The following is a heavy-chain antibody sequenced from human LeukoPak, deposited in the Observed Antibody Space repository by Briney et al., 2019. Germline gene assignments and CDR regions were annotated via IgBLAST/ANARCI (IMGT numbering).Heavy chain of an antibody. J-gene: IGHJ4*02. CDR3: ARDLAWGAFDY. D-gene: IGHD7-27*01. V-gene: IGHV3-23*01. CDR2: ISGSGGST. CDR1: GFTFSSYA. Sequence: GGSLRLSCAASGFTFSSYAMSWVRQAPGKGLEWVSAISGSGGSTYYADSVKGRFTISRDDSKNTLSLQMNSLRVEDTAVYYCARDLAWGAFDYWGQGTLVTVSS.